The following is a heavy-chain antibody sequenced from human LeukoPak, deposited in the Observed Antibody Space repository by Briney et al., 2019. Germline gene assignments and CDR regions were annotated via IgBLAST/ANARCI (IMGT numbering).Heavy chain of an antibody. CDR2: VNHSGYT. Sequence: SETLSLTCGVSGTSFSSYYWSWIRQTPGKGLEWIGEVNHSGYTNMNPSLKSRVTISVDTSKNQFSLKLSSVTAADTAVYYCARIEYYYYYMDVWGKGTTVTVSS. CDR1: GTSFSSYY. V-gene: IGHV4-34*01. CDR3: ARIEYYYYYMDV. J-gene: IGHJ6*03.